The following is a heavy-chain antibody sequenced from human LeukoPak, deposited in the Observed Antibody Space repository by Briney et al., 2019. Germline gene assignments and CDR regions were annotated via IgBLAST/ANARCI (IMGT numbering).Heavy chain of an antibody. Sequence: LSLTCAVYGGSFSGYYWSWIRQAPGKGLEWVSYISSSGSTTYYADSVKGRFTISRDNAKNSLYLQMNSLRAEDTAVYYCAKSTLAYCGGDCYSAAFDIWGQGTMVTVSS. CDR3: AKSTLAYCGGDCYSAAFDI. J-gene: IGHJ3*02. V-gene: IGHV3-11*04. CDR2: ISSSGSTT. CDR1: GGSFSGYY. D-gene: IGHD2-21*02.